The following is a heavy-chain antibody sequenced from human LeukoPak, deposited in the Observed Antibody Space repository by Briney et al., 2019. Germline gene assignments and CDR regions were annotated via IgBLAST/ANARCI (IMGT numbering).Heavy chain of an antibody. CDR2: INHSGNI. Sequence: SETLSLTCAVYGGSFSDYYWSWIRQPPGKGLEWIGEINHSGNINFNPSLKSRVSMSVDTSKSQFSLKLSSVTAADTAVYYCARRRELSFYFDYWGQGTLVTVSS. J-gene: IGHJ4*02. CDR1: GGSFSDYY. CDR3: ARRRELSFYFDY. V-gene: IGHV4-34*01. D-gene: IGHD3-16*02.